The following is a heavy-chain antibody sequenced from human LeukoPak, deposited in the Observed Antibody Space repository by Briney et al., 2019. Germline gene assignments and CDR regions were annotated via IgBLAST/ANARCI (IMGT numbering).Heavy chain of an antibody. D-gene: IGHD5-18*01. CDR1: GCPFSNYG. V-gene: IGHV3-30*18. CDR3: ANSGGGDSYGYVGY. Sequence: GRSLRLSCAASGCPFSNYGMHWVRQAPGKGLEWVAVISYDGTNEYYVDSVKGRFTISRDNSKNTLYLQMNSLRAEDTAVYYCANSGGGDSYGYVGYWGDGTLVTVSS. J-gene: IGHJ4*01. CDR2: ISYDGTNE.